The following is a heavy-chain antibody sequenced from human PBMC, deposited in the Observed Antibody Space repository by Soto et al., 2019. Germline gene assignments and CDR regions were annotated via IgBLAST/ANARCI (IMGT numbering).Heavy chain of an antibody. CDR1: GFLFRNYA. Sequence: QVQLVESGGGVVQPGTSLRLSCAASGFLFRNYAMHWVRQSPAKGLEWLAVISFDGANIFYAGAAKGRFTISRDNSKQTLYLQLDSLRPEDTGVYFCASNHYGGYIFDSWGQGTQVTLSS. V-gene: IGHV3-30-3*01. D-gene: IGHD5-12*01. CDR3: ASNHYGGYIFDS. J-gene: IGHJ4*02. CDR2: ISFDGANI.